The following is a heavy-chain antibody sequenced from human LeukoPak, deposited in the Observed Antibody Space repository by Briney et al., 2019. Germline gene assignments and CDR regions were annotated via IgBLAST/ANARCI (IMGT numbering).Heavy chain of an antibody. D-gene: IGHD3-22*01. Sequence: SVKVSCKASGGTFSSYAISWVRQAPGQGLEWMGRIIPILGIANYAQKFQGRVTITADKSTSTAYMELSSLRSEDTAVYYCARDGLVVITHFDYWGQGTLVTASS. CDR2: IIPILGIA. CDR1: GGTFSSYA. J-gene: IGHJ4*02. V-gene: IGHV1-69*04. CDR3: ARDGLVVITHFDY.